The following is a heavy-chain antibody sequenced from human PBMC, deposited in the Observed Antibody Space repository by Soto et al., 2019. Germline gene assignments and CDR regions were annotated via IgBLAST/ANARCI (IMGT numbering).Heavy chain of an antibody. CDR2: INPNSGGT. D-gene: IGHD6-6*01. CDR1: GYTFTGYY. CDR3: ARGPLFDYSSSSRGYFDY. J-gene: IGHJ4*02. V-gene: IGHV1-2*04. Sequence: ASVKVSCKASGYTFTGYYMHWVRQAPGQGLEWMGWINPNSGGTNYAQKFQGWVTMTRDTSISTAYMELSRLRSDDTAVYYCARGPLFDYSSSSRGYFDYWGQGTLVTVS.